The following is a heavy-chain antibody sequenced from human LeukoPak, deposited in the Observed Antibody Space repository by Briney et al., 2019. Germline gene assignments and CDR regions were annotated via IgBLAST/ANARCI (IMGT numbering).Heavy chain of an antibody. Sequence: SETLSLTCAVYGGSFSGYYWDWIRQPPGKGLEWIGQINHSGSTNYNPSLKSRVTISVDTSKNQFSLKLSSVTAADTAVYYCARVSSLPYCGGFCHIDYWGQGTLVTVSS. J-gene: IGHJ4*02. D-gene: IGHD2-21*01. CDR1: GGSFSGYY. V-gene: IGHV4-34*01. CDR3: ARVSSLPYCGGFCHIDY. CDR2: INHSGST.